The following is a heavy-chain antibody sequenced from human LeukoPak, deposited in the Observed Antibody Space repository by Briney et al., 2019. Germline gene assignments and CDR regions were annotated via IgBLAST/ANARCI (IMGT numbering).Heavy chain of an antibody. J-gene: IGHJ4*02. CDR1: GFTFNNYR. CDR3: ARVYSRSYYGIHY. V-gene: IGHV3-7*05. CDR2: INQDGSEK. D-gene: IGHD1-26*01. Sequence: PGGSLRLSCAPSGFTFNNYRVTCVPRARGRGVECVANINQDGSEKYYADSVKGRFTISRENAKNSMYLEMNSLRAEDTAFYYCARVYSRSYYGIHYWGQGTLVTVSS.